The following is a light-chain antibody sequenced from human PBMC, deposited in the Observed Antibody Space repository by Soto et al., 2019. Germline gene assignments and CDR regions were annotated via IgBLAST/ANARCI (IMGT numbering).Light chain of an antibody. CDR2: GVS. Sequence: IVMTQSPVSLSVSPGERATLYCRASQSVNTNLAWYQQKPGQVPRLVIYGVSTRATDFPARFSGSGSGTDFTLTISSLQSEDFAVYYCQQYNMWPITFGQGTRLEIK. CDR3: QQYNMWPIT. V-gene: IGKV3-15*01. CDR1: QSVNTN. J-gene: IGKJ5*01.